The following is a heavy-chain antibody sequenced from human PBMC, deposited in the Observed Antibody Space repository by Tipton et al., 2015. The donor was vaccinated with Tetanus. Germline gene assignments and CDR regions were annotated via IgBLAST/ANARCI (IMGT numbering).Heavy chain of an antibody. V-gene: IGHV4-39*01. J-gene: IGHJ4*02. CDR3: ARPPLGYCGGGNCFAWFDC. Sequence: TLSLTCTVSGGSIRSSSYYWGWIRQPPGKGLEWIGTIYSDGSTYYNPSLKSRVTISVDTSKNQFSLKLSSVTAADTAVYYCARPPLGYCGGGNCFAWFDCWGQGALVTVSS. CDR1: GGSIRSSSYY. D-gene: IGHD2-15*01. CDR2: IYSDGST.